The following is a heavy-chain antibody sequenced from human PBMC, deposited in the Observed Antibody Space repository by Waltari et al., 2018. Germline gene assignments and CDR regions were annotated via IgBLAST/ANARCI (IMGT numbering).Heavy chain of an antibody. CDR2: INPNSGGT. Sequence: QVQLVQSGAEVKKPGASVKVSCKASGSTFTGYYMHWVRQAPGQGLEWMGWINPNSGGTNYAQKFQGRVTMTRDTSISTAYMELSRLRSDDTAVYYCARECALGSTSEPFFDYWGQGTLVTVSS. V-gene: IGHV1-2*02. CDR3: ARECALGSTSEPFFDY. CDR1: GSTFTGYY. J-gene: IGHJ4*02. D-gene: IGHD2-2*01.